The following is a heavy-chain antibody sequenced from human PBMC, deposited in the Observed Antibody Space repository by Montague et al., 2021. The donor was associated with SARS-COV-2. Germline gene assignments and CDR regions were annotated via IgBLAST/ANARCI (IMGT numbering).Heavy chain of an antibody. CDR2: ISWDGGST. J-gene: IGHJ4*02. CDR3: AKDLILGSGTRFDY. Sequence: SLRLSCAASGFTFDNYTMHWVRQAPGKGLEWVSLISWDGGSTYYADSVKGRFTISRDNSKNSLYLQMNSLRTEDTALYYCAKDLILGSGTRFDYWGQGTLVTVPS. V-gene: IGHV3-43*01. D-gene: IGHD6-13*01. CDR1: GFTFDNYT.